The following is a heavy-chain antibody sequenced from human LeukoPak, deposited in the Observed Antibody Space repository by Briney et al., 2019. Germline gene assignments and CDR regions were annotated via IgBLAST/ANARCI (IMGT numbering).Heavy chain of an antibody. Sequence: GGSLRLSCAASGFTFSSYAMSWVRQAPGKGLEWVSAISGSGGSTYYADSVKGRFTISRDNSKNTLYLQMNSLRAEDTAVYYCAKRADWNYFGNYYYYYMDVWGKGTTVTVSS. CDR3: AKRADWNYFGNYYYYYMDV. D-gene: IGHD1-7*01. J-gene: IGHJ6*03. V-gene: IGHV3-23*01. CDR2: ISGSGGST. CDR1: GFTFSSYA.